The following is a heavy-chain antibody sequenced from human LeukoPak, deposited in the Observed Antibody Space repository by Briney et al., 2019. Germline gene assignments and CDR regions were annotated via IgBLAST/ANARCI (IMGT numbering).Heavy chain of an antibody. D-gene: IGHD6-25*01. V-gene: IGHV4-59*11. CDR2: IYYSGST. CDR3: ARDGDSGGWFDS. CDR1: GGSINSHY. J-gene: IGHJ5*01. Sequence: SETLSLTCTVSGGSINSHYWSWIRLPPGKGLECIGYIYYSGSTKYNPSLNSRATISLDTSKNQFFLKLTSVTAADTAVYYCARDGDSGGWFDSWGQGALVTVSS.